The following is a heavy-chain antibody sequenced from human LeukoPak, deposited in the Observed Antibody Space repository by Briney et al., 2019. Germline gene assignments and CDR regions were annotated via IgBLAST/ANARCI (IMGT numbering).Heavy chain of an antibody. CDR3: ARDLGTYYYDFDY. CDR2: SNPNSGGT. J-gene: IGHJ4*02. D-gene: IGHD3-10*01. Sequence: SSVKVSLKASVYTVTGYYMHWVRQAPGQGLEWMGGSNPNSGGTNQPQKLEGRVNMIRPTYISTAYMELSRLSSHDAGVYYCARDLGTYYYDFDYWGQGTLVTVSS. CDR1: VYTVTGYY. V-gene: IGHV1-2*02.